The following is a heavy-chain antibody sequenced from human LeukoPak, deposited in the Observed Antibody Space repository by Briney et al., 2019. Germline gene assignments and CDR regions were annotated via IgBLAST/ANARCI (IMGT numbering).Heavy chain of an antibody. J-gene: IGHJ6*03. CDR1: GGSFSGYY. V-gene: IGHV4-34*01. CDR2: INHSGST. Sequence: PSETLSLTCAVYGGSFSGYYGSWIRQPPGKGLEWIGEINHSGSTNYNPSLKSRVTISVDTSKNQFSLKLSSVTAADTAVYYCARVGVAARPHYYYYYYMDVWGKGTTVTVSS. CDR3: ARVGVAARPHYYYYYYMDV. D-gene: IGHD6-6*01.